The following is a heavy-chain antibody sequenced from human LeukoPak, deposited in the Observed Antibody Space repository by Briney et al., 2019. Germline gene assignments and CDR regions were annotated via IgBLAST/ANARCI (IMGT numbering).Heavy chain of an antibody. CDR1: GYTFTAYY. V-gene: IGHV1-2*02. CDR3: AREAYCSGGSCSLHRVAS. Sequence: ASVKVSCKASGYTFTAYYMHWVRQAPGQGLEWMGWIDTNSGGTNYAQKFQGRVTITRDTFIGTAYMELSSLISDDTAVYYCAREAYCSGGSCSLHRVASWGQGTLVTVSS. D-gene: IGHD2-15*01. J-gene: IGHJ4*02. CDR2: IDTNSGGT.